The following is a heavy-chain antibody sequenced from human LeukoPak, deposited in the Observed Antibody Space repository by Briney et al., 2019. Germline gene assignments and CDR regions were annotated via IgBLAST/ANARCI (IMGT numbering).Heavy chain of an antibody. CDR1: GFTFSSYS. V-gene: IGHV3-21*01. CDR2: ISSSSSYI. CDR3: ARDNSVRDEAWWFNP. J-gene: IGHJ5*02. D-gene: IGHD5-24*01. Sequence: GGSLRLSCAASGFTFSSYSMNWVRQAPGKGLEWVSSISSSSSYIYYADSVEGRFTISRDNAKNSLYLQMNSLRAEDTAVYYCARDNSVRDEAWWFNPWGQGTLVTVSS.